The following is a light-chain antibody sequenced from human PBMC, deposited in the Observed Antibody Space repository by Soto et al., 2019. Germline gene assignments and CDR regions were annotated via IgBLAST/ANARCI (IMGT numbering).Light chain of an antibody. CDR1: QNIDNF. Sequence: EIVLRQSPATLSMSPGERATLSCRASQNIDNFLVWYQQKPGQAPRLLIYDASKRATGIPARFSGSGSGTDFTLTISSLEPEEFAVYYCQQRYTLITFGPGTKVDIK. V-gene: IGKV3-11*01. CDR2: DAS. J-gene: IGKJ3*01. CDR3: QQRYTLIT.